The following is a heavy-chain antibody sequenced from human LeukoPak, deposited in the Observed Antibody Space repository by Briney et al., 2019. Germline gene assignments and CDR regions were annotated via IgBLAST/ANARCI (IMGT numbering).Heavy chain of an antibody. Sequence: PGGSLRLSCAASGFTFSNYYVSWIRQAPGKGLEWLAHISSSGGSTSYADSVKGRFSISRDNPKKSLFLHMNSLRVEDPAVYYCVAQGYYDNSGYFPYYFNYWGQGTLVTVSS. V-gene: IGHV3-11*01. D-gene: IGHD3-22*01. CDR2: ISSSGGST. CDR1: GFTFSNYY. J-gene: IGHJ4*02. CDR3: VAQGYYDNSGYFPYYFNY.